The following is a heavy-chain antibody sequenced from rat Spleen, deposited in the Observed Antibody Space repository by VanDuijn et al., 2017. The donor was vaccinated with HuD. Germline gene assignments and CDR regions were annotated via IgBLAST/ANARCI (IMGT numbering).Heavy chain of an antibody. V-gene: IGHV5-27*01. Sequence: DVQLVDTGRGLVQPGTSLKLSCAASAFTFSTYYMPWVRQAPTQSLAWVAYISTGGGSTYYRDSVKGRLTISRDNAKSNLYLQMDSLRSEDTATYYCTTPNYPGITPKWFAYWGQGTLVTVSS. D-gene: IGHD1-4*01. CDR1: AFTFSTYY. CDR2: ISTGGGST. J-gene: IGHJ3*01. CDR3: TTPNYPGITPKWFAY.